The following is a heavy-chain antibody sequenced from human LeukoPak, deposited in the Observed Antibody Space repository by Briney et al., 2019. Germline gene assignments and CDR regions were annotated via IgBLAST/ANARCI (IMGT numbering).Heavy chain of an antibody. CDR1: GFTFSSYS. V-gene: IGHV3-21*01. Sequence: GGSLRLSCAASGFTFSSYSMNWVRQAPGKGLEWVSSISSSSSYIYYADSVKGRFTISRDNAKNSLYLQMNSLRAEDTAVYYCARALYYYDSSGYQPFDYWGQGTLVTVPS. J-gene: IGHJ4*02. CDR3: ARALYYYDSSGYQPFDY. CDR2: ISSSSSYI. D-gene: IGHD3-22*01.